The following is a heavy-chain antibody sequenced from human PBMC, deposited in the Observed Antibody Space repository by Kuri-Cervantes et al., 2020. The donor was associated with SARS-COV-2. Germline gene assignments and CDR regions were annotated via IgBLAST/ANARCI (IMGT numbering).Heavy chain of an antibody. Sequence: GGSLRLSCAASGFTFSSYSMNWVRQAPGKGLEWVAVISYDGSNKYYADSVKGRFTISRDNSKNTLYLQMNSLRAEDTAVYYCARDLITGTTNFDYWGQGTLVTVSS. J-gene: IGHJ4*02. CDR2: ISYDGSNK. D-gene: IGHD1-7*01. CDR3: ARDLITGTTNFDY. V-gene: IGHV3-30*03. CDR1: GFTFSSYS.